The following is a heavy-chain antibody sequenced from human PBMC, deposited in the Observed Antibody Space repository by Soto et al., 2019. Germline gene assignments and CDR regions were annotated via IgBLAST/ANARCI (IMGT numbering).Heavy chain of an antibody. D-gene: IGHD3-3*01. J-gene: IGHJ4*02. V-gene: IGHV4-34*01. CDR2: INHSGST. Sequence: SETLSLTCAVYGGSFSGYYWSWIRQPPGKGLEWIGEINHSGSTNYNPSLKGRVTISIDTSKNQFSLKLSSVTAADTAVYYCARAQTIFGIITVFDYWGQGTLVTVSS. CDR3: ARAQTIFGIITVFDY. CDR1: GGSFSGYY.